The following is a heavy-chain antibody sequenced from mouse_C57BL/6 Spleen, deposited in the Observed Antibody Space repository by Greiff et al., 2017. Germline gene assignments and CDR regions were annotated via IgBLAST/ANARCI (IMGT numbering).Heavy chain of an antibody. CDR3: AKGGSSGYRFAY. D-gene: IGHD3-2*02. V-gene: IGHV1-50*01. Sequence: QVQLQQPGAELVKPGASVKLSCKASGYTFTSYWMQWVKQRPGQGLEWIGEIDPSDSYTNYNQKFKGKATLTVDTSSSTAYMQLSSLTSEDSAVYYCAKGGSSGYRFAYWGQGTLVTVSA. CDR1: GYTFTSYW. CDR2: IDPSDSYT. J-gene: IGHJ3*01.